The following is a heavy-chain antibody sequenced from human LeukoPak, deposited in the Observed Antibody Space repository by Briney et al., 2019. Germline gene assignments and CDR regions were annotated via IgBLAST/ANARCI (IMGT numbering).Heavy chain of an antibody. D-gene: IGHD3-10*01. CDR3: ARLSLPPRLNMVRGNYYGMDV. Sequence: ASVKVSCKASGYTFTSYGISWVRQAPGQGLEWMGWISAYNGNTNYAQKLQGRVTMTTDTSTSTAYMELRSLRSDDTAVYYCARLSLPPRLNMVRGNYYGMDVWGQGTTVTVSS. J-gene: IGHJ6*02. CDR2: ISAYNGNT. CDR1: GYTFTSYG. V-gene: IGHV1-18*01.